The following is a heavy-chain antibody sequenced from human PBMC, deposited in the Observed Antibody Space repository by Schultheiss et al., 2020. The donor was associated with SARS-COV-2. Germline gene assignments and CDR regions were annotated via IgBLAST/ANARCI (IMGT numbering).Heavy chain of an antibody. V-gene: IGHV4-61*01. Sequence: SETLSLTCTVSGGSVSSGSYYWSWIRQSPGKGLEWIGEIYHSGSTYYNPSLKSRVTISVDTSKNQFSLKLSSVTAADTAVYYCARDRGTYSSSSNYGMDVWGQGTTVTVSS. CDR2: IYHSGST. CDR1: GGSVSSGSYY. D-gene: IGHD6-6*01. CDR3: ARDRGTYSSSSNYGMDV. J-gene: IGHJ6*02.